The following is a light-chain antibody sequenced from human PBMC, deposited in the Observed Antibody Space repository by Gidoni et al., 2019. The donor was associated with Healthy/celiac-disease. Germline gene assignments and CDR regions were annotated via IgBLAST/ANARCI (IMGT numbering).Light chain of an antibody. CDR3: QQYNNWPYT. CDR1: QSVSSN. Sequence: EIVMTQSPATLSVSPGERATLSCRASQSVSSNLAWYQQKPGQAPRLLIYGASTRATGIPARFSGSGSGTDFTLTISSLQSEDFAVYYCQQYNNWPYTFGQXTKLEIK. J-gene: IGKJ2*01. CDR2: GAS. V-gene: IGKV3-15*01.